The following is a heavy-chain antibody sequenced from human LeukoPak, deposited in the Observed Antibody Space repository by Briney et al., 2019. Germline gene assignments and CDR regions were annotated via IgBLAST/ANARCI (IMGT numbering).Heavy chain of an antibody. D-gene: IGHD1-7*01. Sequence: GASMKVSCTASGYTFTSYDINWVRQATGQGLEWMGWMNPNSGNTGYAQKFQGRVTMTRNTSISTAYMELSSLRSEDTAVYYCARDSWNLIRLQLWFDPWGQGTLVTVSS. J-gene: IGHJ5*02. CDR3: ARDSWNLIRLQLWFDP. CDR2: MNPNSGNT. CDR1: GYTFTSYD. V-gene: IGHV1-8*01.